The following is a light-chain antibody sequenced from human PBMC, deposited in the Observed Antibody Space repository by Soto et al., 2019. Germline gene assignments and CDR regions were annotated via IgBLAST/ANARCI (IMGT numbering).Light chain of an antibody. CDR3: SSYTSSSTPYV. CDR2: DVS. V-gene: IGLV2-14*02. J-gene: IGLJ1*01. Sequence: QSALTQPASASGSPGQSITISCTGTSSDVGSYNLVCWYQQHPGKAPSLMIYDVSNRPTGVSNRFSGSKSGNTASLTISGLQAEDEADYYCSSYTSSSTPYVFGTGTKLTVL. CDR1: SSDVGSYNL.